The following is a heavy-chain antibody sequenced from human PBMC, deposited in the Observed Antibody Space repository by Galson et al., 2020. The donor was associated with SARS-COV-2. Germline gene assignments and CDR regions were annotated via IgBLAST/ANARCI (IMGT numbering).Heavy chain of an antibody. CDR3: ARVGDDFWSGYGWFDP. V-gene: IGHV3-7*03. CDR2: IKQDGSEK. D-gene: IGHD3-3*01. CDR1: GFTFSSYW. Sequence: GGSLRLSCAASGFTFSSYWMSWVRQAPGKGLEWVANIKQDGSEKYYVDSVKGRFTISRDNAKNSLYLQMNSLRAEDTAVYYCARVGDDFWSGYGWFDPWGQGTLVTVSS. J-gene: IGHJ5*02.